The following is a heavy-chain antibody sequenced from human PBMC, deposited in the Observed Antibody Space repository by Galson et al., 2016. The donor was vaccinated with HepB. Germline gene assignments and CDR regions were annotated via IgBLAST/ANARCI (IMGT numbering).Heavy chain of an antibody. J-gene: IGHJ2*01. CDR1: GFTFSRYW. CDR3: ASGTTVTTSNSFWYFDL. Sequence: SLRLSCAASGFTFSRYWMTWVRQAPGKGLDWVSTISGSGGETHYADSVKGRFTFSRDNSKNTMYVQMTSLRAEDTAVYYCASGTTVTTSNSFWYFDLWGRGTLVTVSS. D-gene: IGHD4-17*01. CDR2: ISGSGGET. V-gene: IGHV3-23*01.